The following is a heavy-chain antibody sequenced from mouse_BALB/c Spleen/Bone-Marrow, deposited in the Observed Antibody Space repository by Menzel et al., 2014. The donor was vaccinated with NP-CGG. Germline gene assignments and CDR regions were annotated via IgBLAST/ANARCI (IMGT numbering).Heavy chain of an antibody. CDR2: IRNKANGYTT. V-gene: IGHV7-3*02. CDR1: GFTFTDYY. Sequence: EVKLQESGGGLVQPGGSLRLSCATSGFTFTDYYMNWVRQPPGKALEWLGFIRNKANGYTTEYSASVKGRFTISRDNSQSILYLQMNSLRVKDSATYYCARDMGGILLDYWGQGTTLTVSS. D-gene: IGHD4-1*01. CDR3: ARDMGGILLDY. J-gene: IGHJ2*01.